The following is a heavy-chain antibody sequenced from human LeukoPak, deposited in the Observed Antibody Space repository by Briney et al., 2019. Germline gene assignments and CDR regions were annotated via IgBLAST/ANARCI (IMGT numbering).Heavy chain of an antibody. CDR2: ISWNSGSI. CDR1: GFTFDDYA. J-gene: IGHJ4*02. D-gene: IGHD4-23*01. Sequence: PGGSLRLSCAASGFTFDDYAMHWVRQAPGKGLEWVSGISWNSGSIGYADSVKGRFTISRDNAKNSLYLQMNSLRAEDTALYYCAKEGAPVINGGIDYWGQGTLVTVSS. V-gene: IGHV3-9*01. CDR3: AKEGAPVINGGIDY.